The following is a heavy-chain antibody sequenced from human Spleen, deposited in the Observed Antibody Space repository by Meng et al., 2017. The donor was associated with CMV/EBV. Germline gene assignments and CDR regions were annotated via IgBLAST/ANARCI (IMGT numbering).Heavy chain of an antibody. CDR3: ARASPYSSTYFDY. D-gene: IGHD6-13*01. CDR2: IGTAGDT. J-gene: IGHJ4*02. Sequence: GGSLRLSCAASGFTFSSYDMHWVRQATGKGLEWVSAIGTAGDTYYPGSVKGRFTISRDNAKNTVYLQMNSLRGEDTAVYYCARASPYSSTYFDYWGQGAVVTVSS. V-gene: IGHV3-13*01. CDR1: GFTFSSYD.